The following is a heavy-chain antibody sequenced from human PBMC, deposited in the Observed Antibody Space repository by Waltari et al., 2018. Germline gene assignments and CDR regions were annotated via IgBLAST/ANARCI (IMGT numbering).Heavy chain of an antibody. D-gene: IGHD3-22*01. V-gene: IGHV3-74*01. CDR1: GFTYSNYW. CDR2: IKHDGTGT. Sequence: EVQLVESGGGLVQPGGSMRLTGEVSGFTYSNYWMHWVRQVPGKGLVWVSRIKHDGTGTIYADSVQGRFTISRDNGKNTLYLQMNSLRGEDTAVYFCGRGYNDRRLDYWGQGTLVTVSS. CDR3: GRGYNDRRLDY. J-gene: IGHJ4*02.